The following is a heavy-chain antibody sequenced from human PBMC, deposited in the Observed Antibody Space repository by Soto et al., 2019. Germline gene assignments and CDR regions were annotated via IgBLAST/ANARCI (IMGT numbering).Heavy chain of an antibody. J-gene: IGHJ3*02. CDR1: GDNVSSNSAA. D-gene: IGHD1-26*01. V-gene: IGHV6-1*01. Sequence: PSQTLSLTCVNSGDNVSSNSAAWNWIRQSPSRGLEWLGRTYYRSRWYNNYAVSVNRRITISPDTSKNQFSLQLNSVAPEDTAVYFCARGRNDIGSYSDAFDIWGQGTMV. CDR2: TYYRSRWYN. CDR3: ARGRNDIGSYSDAFDI.